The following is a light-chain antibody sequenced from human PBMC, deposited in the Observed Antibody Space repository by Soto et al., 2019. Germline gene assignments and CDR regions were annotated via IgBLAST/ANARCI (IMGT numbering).Light chain of an antibody. CDR3: SSYTSSTTLYV. CDR1: SSDVGGYNY. V-gene: IGLV2-14*01. J-gene: IGLJ1*01. CDR2: DVS. Sequence: QSVLTQPASVSGSPGQSITISCTGTSSDVGGYNYVSWYPQHPGKAPKLMIYDVSNRPSGVSNRFSGSKSGNTASLTISGLQAEDEADYCCSSYTSSTTLYVFGTGTKLTVL.